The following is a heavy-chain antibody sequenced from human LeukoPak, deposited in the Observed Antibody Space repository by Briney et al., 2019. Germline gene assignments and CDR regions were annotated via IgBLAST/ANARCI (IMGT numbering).Heavy chain of an antibody. J-gene: IGHJ4*02. D-gene: IGHD3-3*01. CDR2: IKQDGSEK. CDR1: GFTFSSYW. Sequence: GGSLRLSCAASGFTFSSYWMSWVRQAPGKGLEWVANIKQDGSEKYYVDSVKGRFTISRDNAKNSLYLQMNSLRAEDTAVYYCARGDYDFWSGYYGPILDYWGQGTLVTVSS. V-gene: IGHV3-7*04. CDR3: ARGDYDFWSGYYGPILDY.